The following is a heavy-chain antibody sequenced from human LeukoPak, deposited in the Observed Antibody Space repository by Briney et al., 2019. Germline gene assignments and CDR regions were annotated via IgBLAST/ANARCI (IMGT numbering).Heavy chain of an antibody. Sequence: PSETLSLTCSVSGYSISSGYYWAWIRKPPGEGLEWIGSIYHRGTTYYKPALKSRVTISIDTSKDQFSLRLTSVTAADTAVYYCARGPFTLLRGPDNWFDPWGQGALVTVSS. V-gene: IGHV4-38-2*02. D-gene: IGHD3-10*01. CDR2: IYHRGTT. CDR1: GYSISSGYY. J-gene: IGHJ5*02. CDR3: ARGPFTLLRGPDNWFDP.